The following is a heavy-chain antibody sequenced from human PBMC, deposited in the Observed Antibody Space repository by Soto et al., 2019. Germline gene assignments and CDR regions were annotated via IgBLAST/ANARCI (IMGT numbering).Heavy chain of an antibody. D-gene: IGHD6-6*01. CDR1: CGSINDFY. CDR3: ARVGGVAARTFDY. Sequence: SETLSLTFTVSCGSINDFYWSWIRQPPGKGLEWIGYIYYSGSTDYNPSLKGRVTISVDTSKNQFSLKLRSVTAADTAVYYCARVGGVAARTFDYWGQGTLVTVSS. J-gene: IGHJ4*02. CDR2: IYYSGST. V-gene: IGHV4-59*01.